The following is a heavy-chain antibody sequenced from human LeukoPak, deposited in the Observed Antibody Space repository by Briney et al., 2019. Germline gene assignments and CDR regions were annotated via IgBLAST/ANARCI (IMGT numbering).Heavy chain of an antibody. CDR1: GYTFTTYE. Sequence: ASVKVSCKASGYTFTTYEIYWVRQATGQGLEWVGWMSPNSGNTVYAQKFQGRVTITRNISIGTVYLELSSLRSEDTAVYYCARSFGGLGYWGQGTLVTVSS. V-gene: IGHV1-8*03. CDR3: ARSFGGLGY. D-gene: IGHD3-16*01. J-gene: IGHJ4*02. CDR2: MSPNSGNT.